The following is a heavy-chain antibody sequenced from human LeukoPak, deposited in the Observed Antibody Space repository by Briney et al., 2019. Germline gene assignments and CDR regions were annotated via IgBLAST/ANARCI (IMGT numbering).Heavy chain of an antibody. V-gene: IGHV5-51*01. Sequence: GESLKISCQGFGSSFTTYWIGWVRQTPGKGLEWMGIVYPGGSITHYSPSFQGQVTISADKSTSTAYLQWSSLKASDTAMYYCATSGRYYYDSSLAYWGQGTLVTVSS. J-gene: IGHJ4*02. CDR1: GSSFTTYW. CDR3: ATSGRYYYDSSLAY. D-gene: IGHD3-22*01. CDR2: VYPGGSIT.